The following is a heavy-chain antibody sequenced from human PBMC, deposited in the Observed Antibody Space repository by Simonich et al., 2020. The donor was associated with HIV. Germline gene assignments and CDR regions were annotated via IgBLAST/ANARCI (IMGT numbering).Heavy chain of an antibody. CDR1: GYTFTSYD. Sequence: QVQLVQSGAEVKKPGASVKVSCKASGYTFTSYDIRWVRQATGQGLEWMGGMNPNRGNTDYAQKFQGRVTISRDTSISTAYMELSSLRSEDTAVYYCARALRWFDPWGQGTLVTVSS. V-gene: IGHV1-8*03. CDR2: MNPNRGNT. D-gene: IGHD4-17*01. J-gene: IGHJ5*02. CDR3: ARALRWFDP.